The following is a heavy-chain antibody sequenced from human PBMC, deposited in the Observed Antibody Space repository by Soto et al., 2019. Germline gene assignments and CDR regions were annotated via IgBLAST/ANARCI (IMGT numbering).Heavy chain of an antibody. CDR2: IIPIFGTA. CDR1: GGTFSSYA. V-gene: IGHV1-69*01. Sequence: QVQLVQSGAEVKKPGSSVKVSCKASGGTFSSYAISWVRQAPGQGLEWMGGIIPIFGTANYAQKFQGRVTITADEATSTAHMELSSLRSEDTAVYYCASDSSGYYRQGDAFDIWGQGTMVTVSS. D-gene: IGHD3-22*01. CDR3: ASDSSGYYRQGDAFDI. J-gene: IGHJ3*02.